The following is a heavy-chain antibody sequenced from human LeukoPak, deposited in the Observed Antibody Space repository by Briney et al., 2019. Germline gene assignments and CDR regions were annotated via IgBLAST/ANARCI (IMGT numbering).Heavy chain of an antibody. CDR3: ARDHSSGWYYFDY. V-gene: IGHV3-33*01. J-gene: IGHJ4*02. D-gene: IGHD6-19*01. CDR2: IWSDGSNK. Sequence: GGSLRLSCAASGFTFSSYGMHWVRQAPGKGLEWVAVIWSDGSNKYYADSVKGRFTISRDNSKNTLYLQMNSLRAEDTAVYYCARDHSSGWYYFDYWGQGTLVTVYS. CDR1: GFTFSSYG.